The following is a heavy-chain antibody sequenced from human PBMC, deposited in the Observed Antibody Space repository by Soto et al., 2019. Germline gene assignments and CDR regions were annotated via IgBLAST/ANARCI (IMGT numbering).Heavy chain of an antibody. Sequence: SETLSLTCTVSGGSFTSYYWSCIRQPPGKTLEWIGTIYYSGSTNYNPSLKSRVTISVDTSKNQFSLKLGSVTAADTAVYFCARALYGSGVLDVWGQGTTVTVSS. CDR1: GGSFTSYY. CDR3: ARALYGSGVLDV. V-gene: IGHV4-59*12. D-gene: IGHD3-10*01. CDR2: IYYSGST. J-gene: IGHJ6*02.